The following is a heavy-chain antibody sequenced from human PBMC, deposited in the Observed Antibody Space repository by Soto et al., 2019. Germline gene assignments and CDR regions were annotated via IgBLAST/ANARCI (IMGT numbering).Heavy chain of an antibody. CDR1: GHTFTAYY. D-gene: IGHD2-15*01. CDR3: MKEHRFCSGGSCSIDY. CDR2: VNPNSGAT. Sequence: QVQLVQSGAEVKKPGASVKVSCRASGHTFTAYYMHWVRQAPGQGFEWMGWVNPNSGATSYAQKFQGMVTMTRDTSVITAYMELTSLRSDDTAVYYCMKEHRFCSGGSCSIDYWGQGTLDTVS. V-gene: IGHV1-2*02. J-gene: IGHJ4*02.